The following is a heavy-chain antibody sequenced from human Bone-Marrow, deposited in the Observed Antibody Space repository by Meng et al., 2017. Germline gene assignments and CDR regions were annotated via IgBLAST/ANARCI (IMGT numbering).Heavy chain of an antibody. CDR3: AREDTYYYDSSGYYSTKHDAFDI. V-gene: IGHV3-21*01. CDR2: ISSSSSYI. Sequence: GGSLRLSCAASGFTFSSYSMNWVRQAPGKGLEWVSSISSSSSYIYYADSVKGRFTISRDNAKTSLYLQMNSLRAEDTAVYYCAREDTYYYDSSGYYSTKHDAFDIWGQGTMVTVSS. CDR1: GFTFSSYS. D-gene: IGHD3-22*01. J-gene: IGHJ3*02.